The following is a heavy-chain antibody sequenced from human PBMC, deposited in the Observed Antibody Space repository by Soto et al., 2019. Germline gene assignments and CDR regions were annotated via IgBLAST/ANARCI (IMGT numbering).Heavy chain of an antibody. CDR2: IYYSGST. CDR3: TSAVPYSGSRDY. Sequence: SETLSLTCTVSGGSISSYYWSWIRQPPGKGLEWIGYIYYSGSTNYNPSLKSRVTISVDTSKNQFSLKLSSVTAADTAVYYCTSAVPYSGSRDYWGQGTLVTVSS. CDR1: GGSISSYY. V-gene: IGHV4-59*01. D-gene: IGHD1-26*01. J-gene: IGHJ4*02.